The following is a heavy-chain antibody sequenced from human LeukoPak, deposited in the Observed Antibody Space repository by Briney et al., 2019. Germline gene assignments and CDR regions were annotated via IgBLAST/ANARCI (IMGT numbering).Heavy chain of an antibody. J-gene: IGHJ5*02. D-gene: IGHD3-10*01. V-gene: IGHV1-2*02. CDR2: INPNSGGT. CDR3: AITYYYGSGSYSLSSWFDP. Sequence: ASVKVSCKASGYTFTGYYMHWVRQAPGQGLEWMGWINPNSGGTNYAQKFQGRVTMTRDTSISTAYMELSRLRSDDTAVYYCAITYYYGSGSYSLSSWFDPWGQGTLVTVSS. CDR1: GYTFTGYY.